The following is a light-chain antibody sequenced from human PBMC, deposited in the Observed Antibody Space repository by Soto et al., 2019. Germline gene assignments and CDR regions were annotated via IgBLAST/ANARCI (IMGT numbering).Light chain of an antibody. CDR2: SDN. V-gene: IGLV1-44*01. CDR1: NSNIGDNS. Sequence: QSVLTQPPSASGTPGQVFTISCSGSNSNIGDNSVNWYQQLPGTDPKLLIYSDNRRPSGVPDRFSGSKSGTSASLAISGLQSEDEAEYYCAAWDDSLNGLLFGGGTQLTVL. CDR3: AAWDDSLNGLL. J-gene: IGLJ3*02.